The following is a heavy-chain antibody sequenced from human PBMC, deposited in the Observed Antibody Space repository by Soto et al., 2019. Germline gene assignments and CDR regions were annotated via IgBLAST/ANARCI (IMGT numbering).Heavy chain of an antibody. V-gene: IGHV5-51*01. Sequence: PGESLKISCKGSGYSFTSYWIGWVRQMPGKGLEWMGIIYPGDSDTRYSPSFQGQVTISADKSISTAYLQWSSLKASDTAMYYCARSLGYCSGGSCYENWFDPWGQGTLVTVSS. CDR3: ARSLGYCSGGSCYENWFDP. D-gene: IGHD2-15*01. J-gene: IGHJ5*02. CDR1: GYSFTSYW. CDR2: IYPGDSDT.